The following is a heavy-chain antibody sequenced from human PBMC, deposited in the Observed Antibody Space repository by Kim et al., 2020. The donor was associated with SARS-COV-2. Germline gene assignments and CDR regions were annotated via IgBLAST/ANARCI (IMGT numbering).Heavy chain of an antibody. Sequence: RSSPSLKSRLTITKDTSKNQVVLTMTNMDPVDTATYYCAHRHGVLDAFDIWGQGTMVTVSS. J-gene: IGHJ3*02. CDR3: AHRHGVLDAFDI. V-gene: IGHV2-5*01. D-gene: IGHD2-8*01.